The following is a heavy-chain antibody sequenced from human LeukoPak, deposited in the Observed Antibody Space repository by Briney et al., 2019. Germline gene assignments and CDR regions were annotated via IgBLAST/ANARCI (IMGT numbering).Heavy chain of an antibody. CDR1: GYTFTSYA. V-gene: IGHV1-3*01. J-gene: IGHJ4*02. CDR3: ARDWRPGGGVAVYYFDY. D-gene: IGHD3-3*01. Sequence: ASVKVSCKASGYTFTSYAMHWVRQAPGHRVEWMGWISAGNGNTKYSQKFQGRVTMTRDTSTSTVYMELSSLTSEDTAVYYCARDWRPGGGVAVYYFDYWGQGTLVTVSS. CDR2: ISAGNGNT.